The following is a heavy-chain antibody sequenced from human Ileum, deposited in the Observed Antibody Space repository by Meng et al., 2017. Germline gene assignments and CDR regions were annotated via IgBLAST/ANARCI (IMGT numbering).Heavy chain of an antibody. V-gene: IGHV3-30*04. CDR3: ARLLRSSGWYSCTDY. CDR1: GFTFSSYA. CDR2: ISYDGSNK. D-gene: IGHD6-19*01. J-gene: IGHJ4*02. Sequence: QVEWVVSGGGVVQPGRSLRLSYAASGFTFSSYAMHWVRQAPGKGLEWVAVISYDGSNKYYADSVKGRFTISRDNSKNTLYLQMNSLRAEHTAVYYCARLLRSSGWYSCTDYWGQGTLVTVSS.